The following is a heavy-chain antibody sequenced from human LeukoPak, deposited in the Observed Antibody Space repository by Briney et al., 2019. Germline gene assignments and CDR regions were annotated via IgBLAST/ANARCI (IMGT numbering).Heavy chain of an antibody. V-gene: IGHV4-39*07. Sequence: PSETLSLTCTVSGGSISRSSYCWGWIRQPPGKGLEWIGSIYHSGNTYYNPSLKSRVTISVDTSKNQFSLKLSSVTAADTAVYYCASPGSSNWFDSWGQGTLVTVSS. CDR3: ASPGSSNWFDS. J-gene: IGHJ5*01. CDR2: IYHSGNT. CDR1: GGSISRSSYC.